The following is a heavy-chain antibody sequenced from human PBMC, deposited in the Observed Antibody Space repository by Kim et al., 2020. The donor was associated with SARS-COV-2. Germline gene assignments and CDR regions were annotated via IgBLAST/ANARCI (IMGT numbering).Heavy chain of an antibody. V-gene: IGHV1-24*01. CDR1: RYTLTELS. Sequence: ASVKVSCKVSRYTLTELSMHWVRQAPGKGLEWMGGFDPEDGETIYAQKFQGRVTMTEDTSTDTAYMELSSLRSEDTAVYYCATGIAASGYYYYYGMDVWGQGTTVTVSS. D-gene: IGHD6-13*01. CDR2: FDPEDGET. CDR3: ATGIAASGYYYYYGMDV. J-gene: IGHJ6*02.